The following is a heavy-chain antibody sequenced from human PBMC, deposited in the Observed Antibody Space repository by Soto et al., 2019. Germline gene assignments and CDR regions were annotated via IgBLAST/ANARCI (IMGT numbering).Heavy chain of an antibody. Sequence: SETLSLTCAVYGGSFSGYYWSWIRQPPGKGLEWIGEINHSGSTNYNPSLKSRVTISVDTSKNQFSLKLSSVTAADTAVYYCASPCSSTSRSRYLAYWGQGTLVTVSS. D-gene: IGHD2-2*01. CDR3: ASPCSSTSRSRYLAY. V-gene: IGHV4-34*01. CDR2: INHSGST. CDR1: GGSFSGYY. J-gene: IGHJ4*02.